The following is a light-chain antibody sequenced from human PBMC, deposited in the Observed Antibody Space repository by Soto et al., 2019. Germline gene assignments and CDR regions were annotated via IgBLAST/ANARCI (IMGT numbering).Light chain of an antibody. CDR2: DAS. V-gene: IGKV3-11*01. Sequence: EIVLTQSPATLSLSPGERATLSCRASQSVSSYLAWYQQKPGQAPRLLIYDASNRATGIPARFSGSGSGTDFTLTISSLEPEDFAVYYCQQYNNWPSTFGQGTRVE. J-gene: IGKJ1*01. CDR1: QSVSSY. CDR3: QQYNNWPST.